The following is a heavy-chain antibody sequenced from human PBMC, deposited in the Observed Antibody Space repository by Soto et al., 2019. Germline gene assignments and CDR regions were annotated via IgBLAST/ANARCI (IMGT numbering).Heavy chain of an antibody. J-gene: IGHJ3*01. CDR3: AKDRGRWAFDL. V-gene: IGHV3-23*01. D-gene: IGHD3-10*01. Sequence: PGGSLRLSCAASGLSFSTQGMSWVRQAPGRGLEWVSVISGSDGSTYYANSVRGRFTISRDNSKNTLYLQMNSLRAEDTAVYYCAKDRGRWAFDLWGQGTMVTVSS. CDR2: ISGSDGST. CDR1: GLSFSTQG.